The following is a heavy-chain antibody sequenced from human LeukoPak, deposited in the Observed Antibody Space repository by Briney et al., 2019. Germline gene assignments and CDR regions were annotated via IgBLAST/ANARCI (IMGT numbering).Heavy chain of an antibody. Sequence: GGSLRLSCAASGFTFSNYAMSWVRQAPGKGPEWVSGISGRGGSTYYADSVKGRFAISRDNSKNTLYLQLISPRAEDTAVYYCAKDAVGTTFGYYFDYWGQGALVTVSS. J-gene: IGHJ4*02. D-gene: IGHD1-26*01. CDR1: GFTFSNYA. CDR3: AKDAVGTTFGYYFDY. V-gene: IGHV3-23*01. CDR2: ISGRGGST.